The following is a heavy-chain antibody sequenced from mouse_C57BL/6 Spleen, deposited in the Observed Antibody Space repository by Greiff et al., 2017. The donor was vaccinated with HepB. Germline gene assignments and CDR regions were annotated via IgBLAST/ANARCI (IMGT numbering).Heavy chain of an antibody. CDR2: IPPNSGST. Sequence: QVQLQQPGAELVKPGASVKLSCKASGYTFTSYWMHWVKQRPGQGLEWIGMIPPNSGSTNYNEKFKSKATLTVDKSSSTAYLQLSSLTSEDSAVYYCARAVTSYFDYWGQGTTLTVSS. V-gene: IGHV1-64*01. D-gene: IGHD2-5*01. CDR1: GYTFTSYW. CDR3: ARAVTSYFDY. J-gene: IGHJ2*01.